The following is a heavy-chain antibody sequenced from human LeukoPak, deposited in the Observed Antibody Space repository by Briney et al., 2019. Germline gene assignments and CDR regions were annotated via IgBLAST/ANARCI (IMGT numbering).Heavy chain of an antibody. D-gene: IGHD2-15*01. CDR3: AKSGASGRYFDY. Sequence: GGFLRLSCAASGFTFDDYGMSWVRQAPGKGLEWVSGINWNGGSTGYADSVKGRFTISRDNAKNSLYLQMNSLRAEDTALYYCAKSGASGRYFDYWGQGTLVTVSS. CDR2: INWNGGST. V-gene: IGHV3-20*04. J-gene: IGHJ4*02. CDR1: GFTFDDYG.